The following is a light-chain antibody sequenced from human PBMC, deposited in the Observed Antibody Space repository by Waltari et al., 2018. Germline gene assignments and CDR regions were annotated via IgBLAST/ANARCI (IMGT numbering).Light chain of an antibody. CDR3: MQALQSPLT. J-gene: IGKJ4*01. CDR1: QSLLDRSGNNY. Sequence: DIVMTQSPLSLPVTPGEPASISCRSSQSLLDRSGNNYLDWYLQKPGQSPQLLIYLGSNRASGVPDRFSGSGSGTDCTLKISRVEAEDVGIYYCMQALQSPLTFGGGTKVEIK. CDR2: LGS. V-gene: IGKV2-28*01.